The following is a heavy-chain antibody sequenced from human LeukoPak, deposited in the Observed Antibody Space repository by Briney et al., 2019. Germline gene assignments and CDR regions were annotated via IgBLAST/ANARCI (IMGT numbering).Heavy chain of an antibody. D-gene: IGHD6-19*01. V-gene: IGHV3-7*03. CDR3: AGTGYTSGWYAEGWLDP. J-gene: IGHJ5*02. CDR1: GFTFSRYW. Sequence: GGSLRLSCAASGFTFSRYWMSWVRQAPGKGLQWVANIKPDESEKYYVDSMKGRFTISRDNAKNSLYLQMNSLRSEDTAVYYCAGTGYTSGWYAEGWLDPWGRGTLVTVSS. CDR2: IKPDESEK.